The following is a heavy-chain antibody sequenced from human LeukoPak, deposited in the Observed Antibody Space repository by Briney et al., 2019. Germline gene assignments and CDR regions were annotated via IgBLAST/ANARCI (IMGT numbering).Heavy chain of an antibody. CDR1: GGSFSGYY. J-gene: IGHJ2*01. V-gene: IGHV4-34*01. CDR3: ARVQTFLTMHL. CDR2: INHSGST. D-gene: IGHD3-10*01. Sequence: PSETLSLTCAVYGGSFSGYYWSWIRQPPGKGLEWIGEINHSGSTNYNPSLKSRVTISVDTSKNQFSLKLSSVTAADTAVYYCARVQTFLTMHLWGRGTLVTVSS.